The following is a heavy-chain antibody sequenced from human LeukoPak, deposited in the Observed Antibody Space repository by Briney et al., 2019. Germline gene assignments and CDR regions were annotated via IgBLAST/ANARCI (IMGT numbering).Heavy chain of an antibody. Sequence: KPSETLSLTCTVSGGSISSGGYYWSWIRQHPGKGLEWIGEIDRHGNTNYSPSLKSRVTISIQTSKSQFSLNLNSVTDADTAVYYCAIRGGGNYPYYYWGRGTPVTVSS. V-gene: IGHV4-31*03. CDR3: AIRGGGNYPYYY. D-gene: IGHD3-16*01. CDR2: IDRHGNT. J-gene: IGHJ4*02. CDR1: GGSISSGGYY.